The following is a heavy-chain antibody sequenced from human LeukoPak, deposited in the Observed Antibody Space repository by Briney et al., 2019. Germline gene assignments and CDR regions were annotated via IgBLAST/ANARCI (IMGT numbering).Heavy chain of an antibody. V-gene: IGHV1-2*02. CDR1: GYTFSGYY. J-gene: IGHJ4*02. CDR2: INPNSCGT. CDR3: ARVAHNYDLLTGYYPYLDYFDF. Sequence: ASVKVSCKASGYTFSGYYMHWVRQAPGQRLEWMVWINPNSCGTYYAQKFQGRGTMTRDTSISTAYMELSRLRSDDTAVFYCARVAHNYDLLTGYYPYLDYFDFWGQGTLVTVSS. D-gene: IGHD3-9*01.